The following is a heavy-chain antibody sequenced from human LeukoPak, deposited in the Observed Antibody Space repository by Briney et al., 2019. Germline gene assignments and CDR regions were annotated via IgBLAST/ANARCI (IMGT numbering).Heavy chain of an antibody. D-gene: IGHD2-15*01. CDR1: GYTFINND. J-gene: IGHJ5*02. V-gene: IGHV1-8*01. Sequence: GASVKVSCKTSGYTFINNDINWVRQAPGQGLEWMAWIDPKNGNRGYAQNFQGRVTMTTDISINTAYLELSSLRSEDTAVYYCARSHTQKEFCGGGRCYLTVWWFDPWGQGTLVTVSS. CDR2: IDPKNGNR. CDR3: ARSHTQKEFCGGGRCYLTVWWFDP.